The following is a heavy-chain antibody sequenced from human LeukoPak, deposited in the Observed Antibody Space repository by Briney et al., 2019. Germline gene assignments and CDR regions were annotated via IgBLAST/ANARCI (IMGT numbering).Heavy chain of an antibody. J-gene: IGHJ4*02. CDR1: GGSMTTYY. V-gene: IGHV4-59*01. Sequence: PSETLSLTCTVSGGSMTTYYWSWIREAPGKGLEWIGNIHYSGRTNYNPSLKSRVTISVDTSKNQFSLKLRSVTAADTAVYYCARDNPTMITPSEYWGQGTLVTVSS. CDR3: ARDNPTMITPSEY. D-gene: IGHD3-16*01. CDR2: IHYSGRT.